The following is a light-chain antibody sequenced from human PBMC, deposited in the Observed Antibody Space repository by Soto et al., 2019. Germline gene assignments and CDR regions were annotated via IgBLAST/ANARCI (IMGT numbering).Light chain of an antibody. V-gene: IGKV1-39*01. Sequence: DIQLTPSPSSLSASVRYGVTITCLSSQNINAYVNWYQQKSGKAPELLIYAASNLQSGVPPRFSGSGSGTEFALIITSLQPEDSATYYCQQSYIIPRTVGQGTKVDI. CDR3: QQSYIIPRT. CDR1: QNINAY. J-gene: IGKJ2*02. CDR2: AAS.